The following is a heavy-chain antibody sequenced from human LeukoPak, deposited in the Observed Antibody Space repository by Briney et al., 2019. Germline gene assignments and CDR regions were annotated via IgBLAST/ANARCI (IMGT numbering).Heavy chain of an antibody. V-gene: IGHV3-23*01. CDR1: GFTFSSYG. D-gene: IGHD1-7*01. CDR2: ISGSGGST. Sequence: GGSLRLSCAASGFTFSSYGMSWVRQAPGKGLEWVSAISGSGGSTDYADSVKGRFTISRDNSKNTLYLQMNSLRAEDTAVYYCASYPNWNYAELDYWGQGTLVTVSS. CDR3: ASYPNWNYAELDY. J-gene: IGHJ4*02.